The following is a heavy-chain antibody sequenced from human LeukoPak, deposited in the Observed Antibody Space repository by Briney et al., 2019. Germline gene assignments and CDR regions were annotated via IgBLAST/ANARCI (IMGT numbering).Heavy chain of an antibody. V-gene: IGHV3-23*01. D-gene: IGHD5-12*01. CDR1: GLTFGTYA. J-gene: IGHJ5*01. CDR2: ISNAAGTT. CDR3: AKDGLRGYDFDS. Sequence: SGGSLRPSCAPSGLTFGTYAMSWVRQGPGKGLGWVARISNAAGTTNYADSVRGRFTISRDNSQNTLYLQMGSLRVEDTAEYYCAKDGLRGYDFDSWGQGTLVIVSS.